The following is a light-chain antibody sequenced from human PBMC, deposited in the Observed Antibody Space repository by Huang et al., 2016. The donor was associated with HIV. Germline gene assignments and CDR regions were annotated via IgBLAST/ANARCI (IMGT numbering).Light chain of an antibody. CDR3: QQYGSSPRIT. J-gene: IGKJ5*01. CDR1: QSVSSSY. V-gene: IGKV3-20*01. Sequence: EIVLTQSPGTLSLSPGERATLSCRASQSVSSSYLAWYQQKPGQAPRLLIYGASSRATGIPDRFSGSGSGTDFTRTISRLEPEDFAVYYCQQYGSSPRITFGQGTRLEIK. CDR2: GAS.